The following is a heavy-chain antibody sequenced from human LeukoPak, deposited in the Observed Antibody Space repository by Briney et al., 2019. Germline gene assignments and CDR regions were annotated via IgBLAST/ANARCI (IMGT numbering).Heavy chain of an antibody. CDR3: ARDVSTTGFDY. J-gene: IGHJ4*02. D-gene: IGHD1-1*01. CDR1: GFTFSSYS. V-gene: IGHV3-48*01. CDR2: ISSSSGTI. Sequence: GGSLRLSCEVSGFTFSSYSMNWVRQAPGKGLEWVSYISSSSGTIYYADSVKGRFTISRDNAKNSLYLQMNSLRAEDTAVYYCARDVSTTGFDYWGQATLVTVSS.